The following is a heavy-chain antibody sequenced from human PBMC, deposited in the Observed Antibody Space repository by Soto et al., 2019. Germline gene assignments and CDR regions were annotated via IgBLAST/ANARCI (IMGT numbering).Heavy chain of an antibody. CDR3: ARDKITGLFDY. Sequence: SETLSLTCAVYGGSFSCYYWTWIRQPPGTGLEWIGEINHSGSTSYNPSLKSRVTISVDTSKNQFSLKLTSVTAADTAVYYCARDKITGLFDYWGQGTLVTVSS. CDR2: INHSGST. CDR1: GGSFSCYY. V-gene: IGHV4-34*01. J-gene: IGHJ4*02. D-gene: IGHD2-8*02.